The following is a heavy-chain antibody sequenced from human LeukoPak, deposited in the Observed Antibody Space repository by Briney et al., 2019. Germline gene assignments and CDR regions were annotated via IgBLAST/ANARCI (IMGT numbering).Heavy chain of an antibody. Sequence: PGGSLRLSCAASGFTFSSYAMSWVRQAPGKGLEWVSGIGDSGVRTYYADSVKGRFTISRDNSENTLFLQMNSLRAEDTAVYYCAKHIIVGTTKSMDSWGQGTLVTVSS. D-gene: IGHD1-26*01. CDR2: IGDSGVRT. V-gene: IGHV3-23*01. CDR1: GFTFSSYA. J-gene: IGHJ4*02. CDR3: AKHIIVGTTKSMDS.